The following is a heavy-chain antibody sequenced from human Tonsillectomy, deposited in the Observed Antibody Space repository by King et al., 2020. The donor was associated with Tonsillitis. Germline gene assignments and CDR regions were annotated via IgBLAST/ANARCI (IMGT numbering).Heavy chain of an antibody. J-gene: IGHJ5*02. Sequence: QLQESGPGLVKPSETLSLTCSVSGGSISSYYWSWIRQPPGKGLEWIGYIYYSGGTNYNPSLKSRVTISMDTSKSQFSLKLSAVTAADTAVYHCARHEGYRNNWFDPWGQGTLVTVSS. D-gene: IGHD6-13*01. V-gene: IGHV4-59*08. CDR1: GGSISSYY. CDR3: ARHEGYRNNWFDP. CDR2: IYYSGGT.